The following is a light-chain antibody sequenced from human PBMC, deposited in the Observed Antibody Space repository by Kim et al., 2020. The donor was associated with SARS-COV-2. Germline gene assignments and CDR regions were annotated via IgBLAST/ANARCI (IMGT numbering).Light chain of an antibody. V-gene: IGKV1-9*01. CDR3: QQLNSYPP. J-gene: IGKJ4*01. CDR2: ATY. Sequence: DIQLTQSPFFLSASVGDRVTITCRASQGISSYLAWYQQKPGKAPKLLIFATYNLQSGVPSRFSGSGSGTEFTLTISSLQPEDFATYYCQQLNSYPPFGGGTKVDIK. CDR1: QGISSY.